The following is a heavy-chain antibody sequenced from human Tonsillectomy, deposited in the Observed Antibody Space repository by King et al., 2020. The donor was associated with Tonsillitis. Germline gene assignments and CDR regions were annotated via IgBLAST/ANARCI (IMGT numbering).Heavy chain of an antibody. V-gene: IGHV1-2*02. D-gene: IGHD7-27*01. CDR1: GYTFTGYY. CDR3: AKDLSTGAFDS. CDR2: IHPNSGDT. Sequence: VQLVESGAEVKKPGASVKVSCRASGYTFTGYYLHWVRQAPGQGLEWMGWIHPNSGDTHYAQSFQGRVIMTRDTSISTTYMEMSRLRSDETAVYYCAKDLSTGAFDSWGQGTLVTVSS. J-gene: IGHJ4*02.